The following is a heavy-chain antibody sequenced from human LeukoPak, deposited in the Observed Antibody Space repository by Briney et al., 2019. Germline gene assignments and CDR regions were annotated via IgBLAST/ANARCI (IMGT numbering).Heavy chain of an antibody. Sequence: GGSLRLSCAASGFTFSSYSMNWVRQAAGKGLEWISYISSSGSTIYYADSVKGRYTISRDNAKNSLYLQMNSLRAEDTALYYCARGRMTGTLNWFDPWGQGTLVTVSS. CDR3: ARGRMTGTLNWFDP. D-gene: IGHD1-1*01. V-gene: IGHV3-48*01. CDR2: ISSSGSTI. J-gene: IGHJ5*02. CDR1: GFTFSSYS.